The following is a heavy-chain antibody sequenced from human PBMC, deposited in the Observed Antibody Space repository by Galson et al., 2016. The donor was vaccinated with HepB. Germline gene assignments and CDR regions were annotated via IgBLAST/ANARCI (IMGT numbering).Heavy chain of an antibody. D-gene: IGHD5-24*01. J-gene: IGHJ4*02. Sequence: SLRLSCAASGFTFSDYGMHWVRQAPGKGLEWVAVIWYDGSNEDYADSVKGRFTIYRDNSRNTMYLQMSSLRSEDAAVYYCAREGIGDGYNPLDFWGQGTLVTVSS. CDR3: AREGIGDGYNPLDF. V-gene: IGHV3-33*01. CDR1: GFTFSDYG. CDR2: IWYDGSNE.